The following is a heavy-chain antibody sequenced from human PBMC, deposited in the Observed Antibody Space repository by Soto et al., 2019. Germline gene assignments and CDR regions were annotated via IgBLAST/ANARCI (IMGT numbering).Heavy chain of an antibody. CDR3: AKPPNYYDSSGYYDY. CDR1: GFTFSSYW. V-gene: IGHV3-74*01. D-gene: IGHD3-22*01. J-gene: IGHJ4*02. CDR2: INSDGSST. Sequence: PGGSLGLSCSASGFTFSSYWMHWVRQAPGKGLVWVSRINSDGSSTSYADSVKGRFTISRDNAKNTLYLQMNSLRAEDTAVYYCAKPPNYYDSSGYYDYWGQGTLVTVSS.